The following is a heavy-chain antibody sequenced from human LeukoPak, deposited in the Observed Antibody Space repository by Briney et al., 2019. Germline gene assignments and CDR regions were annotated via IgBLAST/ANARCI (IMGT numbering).Heavy chain of an antibody. CDR1: GGTFSSYA. Sequence: ASVKVSCKASGGTFSSYAISWVRQAPGQGREWMGWMNPNSGNTGYAQKFQGRVTMTRNTSISTASMKLTSLRPEDTAAYYCARAFAARRARYYSYMDVWGKGTTVTVSS. V-gene: IGHV1-8*02. J-gene: IGHJ6*03. D-gene: IGHD6-6*01. CDR2: MNPNSGNT. CDR3: ARAFAARRARYYSYMDV.